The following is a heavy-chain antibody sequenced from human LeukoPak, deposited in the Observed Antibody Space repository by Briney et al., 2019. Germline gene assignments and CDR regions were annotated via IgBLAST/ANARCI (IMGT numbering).Heavy chain of an antibody. CDR1: GSTFSSYN. CDR2: ISSSSSTI. D-gene: IGHD1-1*01. CDR3: ARDGTLTYFDS. Sequence: GGSLRLSCAASGSTFSSYNMNWVRQAPGKGLEWVSYISSSSSTIYYADSVKGRFTISRDNAKNSLYLQMNSLRAEDTAVYYCARDGTLTYFDSWGQGTLVTVSS. J-gene: IGHJ4*02. V-gene: IGHV3-48*04.